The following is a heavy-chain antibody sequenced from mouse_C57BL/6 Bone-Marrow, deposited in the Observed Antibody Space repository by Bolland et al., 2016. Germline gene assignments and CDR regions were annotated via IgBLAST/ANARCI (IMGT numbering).Heavy chain of an antibody. Sequence: NPYNGGTSYNQKFKGKAILTVDKSSSTAYMELNSLTSEDSAVYYCARQGFAYWGQGLW. CDR3: ARQGFAY. V-gene: IGHV1-19*01. CDR2: NPYNGGT. J-gene: IGHJ3*01.